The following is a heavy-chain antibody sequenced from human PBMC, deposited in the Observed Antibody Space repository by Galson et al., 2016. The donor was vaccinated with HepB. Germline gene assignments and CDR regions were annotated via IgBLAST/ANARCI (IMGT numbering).Heavy chain of an antibody. Sequence: SLRLSCAASGFSFRFNAMHWVRQAPGKGLEWVAVASFDGSNRLYAESVKGRFTISRDNSKNTLYLQMNNLRTEDMAVYFCARNEGYTSSWTFDYWGQGTLVTVSS. CDR3: ARNEGYTSSWTFDY. CDR1: GFSFRFNA. J-gene: IGHJ4*02. CDR2: ASFDGSNR. V-gene: IGHV3-30*14. D-gene: IGHD6-13*01.